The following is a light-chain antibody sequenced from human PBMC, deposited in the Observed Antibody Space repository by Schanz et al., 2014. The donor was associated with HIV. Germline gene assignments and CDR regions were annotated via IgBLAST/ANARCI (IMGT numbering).Light chain of an antibody. J-gene: IGKJ3*01. CDR3: QQYGNSPFT. CDR1: QTISSAY. Sequence: ELVLTQSPGILSLSPGERATLSCRASQTISSAYLAWYQQRPGQAPRLLIYGASSRATGIPDRFSGSGSGTDFTLTISSLQSEDFAVYYCQQYGNSPFTFGPGTKVDIK. V-gene: IGKV3-20*01. CDR2: GAS.